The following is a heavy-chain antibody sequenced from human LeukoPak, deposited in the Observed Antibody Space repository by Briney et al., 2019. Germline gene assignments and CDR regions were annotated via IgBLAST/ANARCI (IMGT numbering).Heavy chain of an antibody. CDR2: ISSSGSTI. V-gene: IGHV3-48*03. CDR3: AELGITMIGGV. D-gene: IGHD3-10*02. Sequence: GGSPRLTCAASGFTFSSHEMNWVRQAPGKGLEWVSYISSSGSTIYYADSVKGRFTISRDNAKNSLYLQMNSLRAEDTAVYYCAELGITMIGGVWGKGTTVTISS. J-gene: IGHJ6*04. CDR1: GFTFSSHE.